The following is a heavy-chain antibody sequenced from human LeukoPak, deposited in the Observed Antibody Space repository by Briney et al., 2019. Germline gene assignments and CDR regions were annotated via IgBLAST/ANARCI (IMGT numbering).Heavy chain of an antibody. CDR1: GYTFTSYG. J-gene: IGHJ3*02. CDR3: ARDREVGATDAFDI. D-gene: IGHD1-26*01. Sequence: ASVKVSCKASGYTFTSYGISWVRQAPGQGLEWMGWISAYNGNTNYAQKFQGRVTMTRDTSTSTVYMELSSLRSEDTAVYYCARDREVGATDAFDIWGQGTMVTVSS. V-gene: IGHV1-18*01. CDR2: ISAYNGNT.